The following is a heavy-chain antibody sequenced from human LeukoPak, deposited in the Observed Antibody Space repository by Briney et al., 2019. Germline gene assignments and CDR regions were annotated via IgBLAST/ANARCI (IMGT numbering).Heavy chain of an antibody. V-gene: IGHV1-8*02. J-gene: IGHJ5*02. Sequence: GASVKVSCKASGYTFTSYDINWVRQATGQGLEWMGWMNPNSGNTGYAQKFQGRVTMTRNTSISTAYMELSSPRSEDTAVYYCARGLSVAAAGTEFDPWGQGTLVTVSS. CDR1: GYTFTSYD. CDR3: ARGLSVAAAGTEFDP. D-gene: IGHD6-13*01. CDR2: MNPNSGNT.